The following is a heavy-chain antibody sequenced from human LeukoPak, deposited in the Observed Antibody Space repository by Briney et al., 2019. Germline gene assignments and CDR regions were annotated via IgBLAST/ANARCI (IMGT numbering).Heavy chain of an antibody. J-gene: IGHJ6*03. D-gene: IGHD2-15*01. V-gene: IGHV4-59*11. Sequence: KPSETLSLTCTVSGGSISSHYWSWLRQPPGKGLEWIGYIYYSGSTHYNPSLKSRVTISVDTSKNQFSLKLSSVTAADTAVYYCAASCSSGGSCYSSSPGYYYYYMDVWGKGTTVTVSS. CDR3: AASCSSGGSCYSSSPGYYYYYMDV. CDR1: GGSISSHY. CDR2: IYYSGST.